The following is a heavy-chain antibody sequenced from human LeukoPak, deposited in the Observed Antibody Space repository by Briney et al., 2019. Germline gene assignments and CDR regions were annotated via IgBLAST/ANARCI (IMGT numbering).Heavy chain of an antibody. Sequence: ASVKVSCKASGYTFTSYAMHWVRQAPGQRLEWMGWINAGNGNTKYSQEFQGRVTITRDTSASTAYMELSSLRSEDMAVCYCARSNWFPSGWFDPWGQGTLVTVSS. V-gene: IGHV1-3*03. D-gene: IGHD2/OR15-2a*01. J-gene: IGHJ5*02. CDR2: INAGNGNT. CDR1: GYTFTSYA. CDR3: ARSNWFPSGWFDP.